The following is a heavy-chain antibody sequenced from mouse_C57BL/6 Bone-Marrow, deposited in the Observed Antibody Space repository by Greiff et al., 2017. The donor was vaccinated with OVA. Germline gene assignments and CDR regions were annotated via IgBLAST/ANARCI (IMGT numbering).Heavy chain of an antibody. Sequence: QVQLQQPGAELVKPGASVKMSCKASGYTFTSYWITWVKQRPGQGLEWIGDIYPGSGRTNYNEKFKSKATLTVDTSSSTAYRQLSSLTTEDSAVYYGAKSGITAVEGDFAMDDWGQGTTVTVSS. CDR1: GYTFTSYW. CDR3: AKSGITAVEGDFAMDD. CDR2: IYPGSGRT. J-gene: IGHJ4*01. V-gene: IGHV1-55*01. D-gene: IGHD1-1*01.